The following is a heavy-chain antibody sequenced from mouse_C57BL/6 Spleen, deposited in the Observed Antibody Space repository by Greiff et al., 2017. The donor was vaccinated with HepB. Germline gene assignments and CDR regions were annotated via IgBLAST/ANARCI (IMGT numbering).Heavy chain of an antibody. Sequence: VQLQQSGPELVKPGASVKISCKASGYSFTGYYMHWVKQSHGNILDWIGYIYPYNGVSSYNQKFKGKATLTVDKSSSTTYMELRSLTSEDSEVYYSAREGGNSLFDYWGQGTTLTVAS. CDR1: GYSFTGYY. CDR3: AREGGNSLFDY. J-gene: IGHJ2*01. CDR2: IYPYNGVS. V-gene: IGHV1-31*01. D-gene: IGHD2-1*01.